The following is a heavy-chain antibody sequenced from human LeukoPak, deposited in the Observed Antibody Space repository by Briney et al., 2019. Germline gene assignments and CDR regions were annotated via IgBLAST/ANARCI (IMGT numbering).Heavy chain of an antibody. V-gene: IGHV3-7*01. D-gene: IGHD1-26*01. CDR1: GFTIRNYW. J-gene: IGHJ3*02. CDR3: ERDPPWDSDAFDI. Sequence: GGSLRLSCAASGFTIRNYWMTWVRQAPAKGLEWVANIKEDGSVQYYVDSVRGRFTISRDNAKNSLYLQMNSLRAEDTAVYYCERDPPWDSDAFDIWGRGTMVTVS. CDR2: IKEDGSVQ.